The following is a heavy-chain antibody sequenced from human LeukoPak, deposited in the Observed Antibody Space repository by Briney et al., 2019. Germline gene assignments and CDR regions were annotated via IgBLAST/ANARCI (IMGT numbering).Heavy chain of an antibody. Sequence: SETLSLTCTVSGGSISSSSYYWSWIRQPAGKGLEWIGRIYTSGSTNYNPSLKSRVTMSVDTSKNQFSLKLSSVTAADTAVYYCARDGRIPYSSGWYYFDYWGQGTLVTVSS. CDR1: GGSISSSSYY. V-gene: IGHV4-61*02. CDR3: ARDGRIPYSSGWYYFDY. CDR2: IYTSGST. D-gene: IGHD6-19*01. J-gene: IGHJ4*02.